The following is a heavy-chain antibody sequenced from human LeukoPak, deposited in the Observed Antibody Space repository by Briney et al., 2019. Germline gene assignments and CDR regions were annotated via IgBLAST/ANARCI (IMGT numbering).Heavy chain of an antibody. CDR2: IYMTGDT. D-gene: IGHD5-18*01. CDR3: ARDTFQVGYSYGIDY. Sequence: PSETLSLTCTVSHGSISSSYWSWIRQPAGKGLEWIGRIYMTGDTNYNPSLKSRVTMSVDTSKNQFFLELNSVTAADTAVYYCARDTFQVGYSYGIDYWGQGTLVTVSS. J-gene: IGHJ4*02. V-gene: IGHV4-4*07. CDR1: HGSISSSY.